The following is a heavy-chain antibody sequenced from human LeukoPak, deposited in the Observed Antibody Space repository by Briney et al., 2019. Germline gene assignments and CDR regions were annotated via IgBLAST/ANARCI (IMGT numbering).Heavy chain of an antibody. D-gene: IGHD1-14*01. CDR3: ARISDHNWYFDL. V-gene: IGHV1-8*02. J-gene: IGHJ2*01. CDR2: INPNSGYT. CDR1: GYTFTGYY. Sequence: ASVKVSCKASGYTFTGYYMHWVRQAPGQGLEWMGWINPNSGYTGYSQKFQGRVTMTRNTSITTAYMELSSLRSEDTTVYYCARISDHNWYFDLWGRGTLVTVSS.